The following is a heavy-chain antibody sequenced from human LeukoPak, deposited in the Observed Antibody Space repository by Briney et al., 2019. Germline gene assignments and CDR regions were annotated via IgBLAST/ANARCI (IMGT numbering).Heavy chain of an antibody. Sequence: GASVKVSCKASGGTFSSYVINWVRQAPGQGLEWMGGIIPIFGTANYAQKFQGGFTITADQSTGTAYMELSSLRSEDTAMYYCAREKDWFDPWGQGTLVTVSS. V-gene: IGHV1-69*01. CDR3: AREKDWFDP. J-gene: IGHJ5*02. CDR1: GGTFSSYV. CDR2: IIPIFGTA.